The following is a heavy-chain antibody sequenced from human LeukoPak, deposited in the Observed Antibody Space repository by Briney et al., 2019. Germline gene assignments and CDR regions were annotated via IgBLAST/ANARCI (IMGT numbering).Heavy chain of an antibody. CDR1: GFTFSSFS. Sequence: PGGSLRLSCVASGFTFSSFSVDWVRQAPGKGLEWVSYISSTSSTIYYADSVQGRFTSSRDNAKNSLYLQMNSLTAEDTAVYFCARDWSAVAAPDYFDYWGQGTLVTVSA. V-gene: IGHV3-48*04. D-gene: IGHD6-19*01. J-gene: IGHJ4*02. CDR2: ISSTSSTI. CDR3: ARDWSAVAAPDYFDY.